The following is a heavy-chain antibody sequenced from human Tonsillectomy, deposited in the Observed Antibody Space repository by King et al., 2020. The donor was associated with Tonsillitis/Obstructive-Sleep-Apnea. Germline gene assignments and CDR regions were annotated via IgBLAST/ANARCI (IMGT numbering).Heavy chain of an antibody. CDR1: GFTFSSYG. CDR2: IWYDGSNK. D-gene: IGHD2-8*01. J-gene: IGHJ6*03. CDR3: ARFGYCTNGVCYFMDV. Sequence: VQLVESGGGVVQPGRSLRLSCAASGFTFSSYGMHWVRQAPGKGLEWVAVIWYDGSNKYYADSVKGRFTISRDNSKNTLYLQMNSLRAEDTAVYYCARFGYCTNGVCYFMDVWGEGTTVTVSS. V-gene: IGHV3-33*01.